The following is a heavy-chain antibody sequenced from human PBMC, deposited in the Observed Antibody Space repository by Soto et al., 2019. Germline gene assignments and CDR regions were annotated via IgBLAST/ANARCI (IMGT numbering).Heavy chain of an antibody. V-gene: IGHV3-48*02. CDR1: GFTFSSYS. J-gene: IGHJ6*02. CDR2: ISSSSSTI. D-gene: IGHD6-6*01. Sequence: EVQLVESGGGLVQPGGSLRLSCAASGFTFSSYSMNWVRQAPGKGLEWVSYISSSSSTIYYADSVKGRFTISRDNAKNSLYLQMNSLRDEDTAVYYCARAGYSSSPSYYYYYGMDVWGQGTTVTVSS. CDR3: ARAGYSSSPSYYYYYGMDV.